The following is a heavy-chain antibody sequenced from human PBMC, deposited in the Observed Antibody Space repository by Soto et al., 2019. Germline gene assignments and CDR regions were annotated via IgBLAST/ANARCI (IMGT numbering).Heavy chain of an antibody. Sequence: SETLSLTCTISGGSISSGDYYWSWIRKPPGKGLEWIGCIYYSGSTYYNTSLKSRVTISVDTSKNQFSLKLSSVTAADTAVYYCALTGYYDVDYWGQGTLVTVSS. J-gene: IGHJ4*02. CDR1: GGSISSGDYY. V-gene: IGHV4-30-4*01. D-gene: IGHD3-9*01. CDR3: ALTGYYDVDY. CDR2: IYYSGST.